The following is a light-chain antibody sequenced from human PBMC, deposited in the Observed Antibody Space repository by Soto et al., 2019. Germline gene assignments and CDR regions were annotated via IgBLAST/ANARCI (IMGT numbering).Light chain of an antibody. CDR2: DAS. Sequence: EIVLTQSPAALSLSPGERATLSCRASQSVSNYLAWYQQRPGRAPRLLIYDASHRATGIPARFGGSGSGTDFTLTINSLEPEDFAVYYCQQRGDRPRTFGQGTKLEIK. V-gene: IGKV3-11*01. CDR1: QSVSNY. J-gene: IGKJ2*01. CDR3: QQRGDRPRT.